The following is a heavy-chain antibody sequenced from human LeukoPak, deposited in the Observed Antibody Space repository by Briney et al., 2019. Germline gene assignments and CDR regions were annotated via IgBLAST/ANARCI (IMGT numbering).Heavy chain of an antibody. D-gene: IGHD1-1*01. CDR3: ARHERSTTGSLLYDN. Sequence: AESLKISCKGSGYSFTTYWIGWVRQMPGKGLEWMGIIYPGDSDTRYSPSFQGQGTISADKSISAAYLQWSSLKASDTAMYYCARHERSTTGSLLYDNWGQGTLVTVSS. CDR1: GYSFTTYW. J-gene: IGHJ4*02. CDR2: IYPGDSDT. V-gene: IGHV5-51*01.